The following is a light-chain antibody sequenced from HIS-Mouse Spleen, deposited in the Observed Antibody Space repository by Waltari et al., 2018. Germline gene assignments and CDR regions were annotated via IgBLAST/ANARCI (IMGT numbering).Light chain of an antibody. Sequence: DIQLTQSPSFLSASVGDKVPITCRASQGISSYLAWYQQKPGKAPTLLIYAASTLQSGVPSRFSGSGSGTEFTLTISSLQPEDFATYYCQQLNSYPPTFGQGTKVEIK. CDR1: QGISSY. J-gene: IGKJ1*01. CDR2: AAS. CDR3: QQLNSYPPT. V-gene: IGKV1-9*01.